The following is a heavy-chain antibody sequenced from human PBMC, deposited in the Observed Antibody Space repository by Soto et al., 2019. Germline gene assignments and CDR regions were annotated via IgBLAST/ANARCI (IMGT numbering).Heavy chain of an antibody. CDR2: IYYSGST. Sequence: QVQLQESGPGLVKPSQTLSLTCTVSGGSISSGGYYWSWIRQHPGKGLEWIEYIYYSGSTYYNPSLKSRLTTAADTPKNQFSLELSAVTAADKAVYYCARRVSYGDYVGWFDPWGQGTLVTVSS. J-gene: IGHJ5*02. CDR3: ARRVSYGDYVGWFDP. V-gene: IGHV4-31*03. CDR1: GGSISSGGYY. D-gene: IGHD4-17*01.